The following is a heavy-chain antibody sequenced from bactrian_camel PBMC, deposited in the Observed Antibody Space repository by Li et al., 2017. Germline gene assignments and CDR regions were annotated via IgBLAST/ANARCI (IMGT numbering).Heavy chain of an antibody. CDR2: ITDSGVYV. V-gene: IGHV3S42*01. D-gene: IGHD5*01. J-gene: IGHJ4*01. Sequence: VQLVESGGGLVQPGGSLRLSCAASGFTFSSYQMIWVRQAPGKGLEWVSSITDSGVYVSYADSVKGRFTVSRDHAKATLDLEMNTLKPEDTAMYYCAYDLPRYCDLKVRTTRTRKYGQGTQVTVS. CDR1: GFTFSSYQ.